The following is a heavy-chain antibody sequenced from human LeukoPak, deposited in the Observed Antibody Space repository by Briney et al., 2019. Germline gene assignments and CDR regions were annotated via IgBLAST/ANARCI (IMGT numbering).Heavy chain of an antibody. D-gene: IGHD6-19*01. J-gene: IGHJ4*02. V-gene: IGHV3-23*01. CDR3: AKDYALYSSGLDY. Sequence: KAGGSLRLSCAASGFTFSNYAMSWVRQAPGKGLECVSGISGSGDSTYSADSVKGRFTISRDNSKNTLDLQMNSLRAEDTAVYYCAKDYALYSSGLDYWGQGTLVTVSS. CDR1: GFTFSNYA. CDR2: ISGSGDST.